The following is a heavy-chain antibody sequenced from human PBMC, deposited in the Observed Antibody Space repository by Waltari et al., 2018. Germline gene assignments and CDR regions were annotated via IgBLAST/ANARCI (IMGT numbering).Heavy chain of an antibody. CDR1: GGSISSYY. CDR3: ARVGGYQTAFDI. D-gene: IGHD1-26*01. V-gene: IGHV4-59*01. J-gene: IGHJ3*02. CDR2: IYYSGST. Sequence: QVQLQESGPGLVKPSETLSLTCTVSGGSISSYYWSWIRQPPGKGLEWIGYIYYSGSTNYNPSLKSRVTISVDTSRNQFSLKLSSVTAADTAVYYCARVGGYQTAFDIWGQGTMVTVSS.